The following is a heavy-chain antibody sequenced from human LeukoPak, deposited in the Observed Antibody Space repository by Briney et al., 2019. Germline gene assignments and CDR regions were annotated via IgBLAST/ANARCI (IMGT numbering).Heavy chain of an antibody. D-gene: IGHD3-16*02. CDR1: GDSMSTDDYY. J-gene: IGHJ4*02. V-gene: IGHV4-30-4*01. CDR3: ARASYIWGSYRPGPIES. Sequence: SETLSLTCNVSGDSMSTDDYYWRWIRQPGGRGLVWIAYIFYTGTTFYNPSLTSRVTISIHTSKNQFSLKLTSVTAADTAVYYCARASYIWGSYRPGPIESWGQGTLVTVSS. CDR2: IFYTGTT.